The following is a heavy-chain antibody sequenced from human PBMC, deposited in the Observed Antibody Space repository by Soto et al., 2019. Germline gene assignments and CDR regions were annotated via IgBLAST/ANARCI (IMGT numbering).Heavy chain of an antibody. J-gene: IGHJ6*02. V-gene: IGHV3-33*01. CDR3: ASDADGQAGTGGGMDV. CDR1: GFIFNRYG. Sequence: QAQLVESGGDVVQPGTSLRLSCAVSGFIFNRYGMHWVRQAPGKGLEWVAVIWHDGSKKLYADSVRGRFTISRDDSKNTLFLQMNSLGVDDTAVYYCASDADGQAGTGGGMDVWGQGTTVTASS. D-gene: IGHD6-19*01. CDR2: IWHDGSKK.